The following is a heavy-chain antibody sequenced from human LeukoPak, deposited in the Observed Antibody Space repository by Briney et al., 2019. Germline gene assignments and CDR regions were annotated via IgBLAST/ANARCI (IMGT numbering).Heavy chain of an antibody. CDR1: GGSISSYY. Sequence: SETLSLTCTVSGGSISSYYWSWIRQPPGKGLEWIGKIYHSGSTNYNPSLKSRVTISVDKSKNQFSLKLTSVTAADTAVYYCARHAYHYESSGYIDYWGQGTLVTVSS. CDR2: IYHSGST. V-gene: IGHV4-59*08. J-gene: IGHJ4*02. CDR3: ARHAYHYESSGYIDY. D-gene: IGHD3-22*01.